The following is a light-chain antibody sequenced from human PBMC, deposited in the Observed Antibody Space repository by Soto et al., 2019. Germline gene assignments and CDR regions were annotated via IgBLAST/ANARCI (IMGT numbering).Light chain of an antibody. Sequence: EKVLKQSPGTLSLYKGERATLSCRASQSVSSSYLAWYQQKPGQAPRLLIYGASSRATGIPDRFSGSGSGTDFTLTISCLEPEDFAVYYCQEYVSSPITFAQGTRLEIK. CDR2: GAS. CDR3: QEYVSSPIT. CDR1: QSVSSSY. J-gene: IGKJ5*01. V-gene: IGKV3-20*01.